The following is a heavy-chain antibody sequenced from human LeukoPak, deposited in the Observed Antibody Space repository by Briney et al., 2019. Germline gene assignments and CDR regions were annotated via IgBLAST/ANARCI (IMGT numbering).Heavy chain of an antibody. CDR3: TRGFSYLTAFDI. CDR2: IYSGGST. J-gene: IGHJ3*02. CDR1: GFTVSSNY. V-gene: IGHV3-53*01. D-gene: IGHD3-3*01. Sequence: GGSLRLSCAASGFTVSSNYMSWVRQAPGKGLEWVSVIYSGGSTYYADSVKSRFTISRDNSKNTLYLQMNGLRAEDTAVYYCTRGFSYLTAFDIWGQGTMVTVSS.